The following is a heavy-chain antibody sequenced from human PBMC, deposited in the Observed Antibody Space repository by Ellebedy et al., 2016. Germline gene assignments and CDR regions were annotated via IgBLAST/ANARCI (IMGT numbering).Heavy chain of an antibody. CDR2: IKQDGSEK. D-gene: IGHD1-26*01. CDR3: ARGWGSYDTNFDY. J-gene: IGHJ4*02. CDR1: GFTFSSYW. V-gene: IGHV3-7*03. Sequence: GESLKISCAASGFTFSSYWMSWVRQAPGKGLEWVANIKQDGSEKYYVDSVKGRFTISRDNAKNSLYLQMNSLRAEDTALYHCARGWGSYDTNFDYWGQGTLVTVSS.